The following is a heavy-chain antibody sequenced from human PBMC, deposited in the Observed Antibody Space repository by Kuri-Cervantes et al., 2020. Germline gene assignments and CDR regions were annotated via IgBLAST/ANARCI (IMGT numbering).Heavy chain of an antibody. V-gene: IGHV3-11*01. CDR2: ISSSGSAI. J-gene: IGHJ5*02. D-gene: IGHD6-19*01. Sequence: GESLKISCAASGFTFSDYYMSWIRQAPGKGLEWVSYISSSGSAIYYADSVKGRFTISRDNAKNSLYLQMNSLRAEDTAVYYCARVSIAVAGTGNWFDPWGQGTLVTVSS. CDR3: ARVSIAVAGTGNWFDP. CDR1: GFTFSDYY.